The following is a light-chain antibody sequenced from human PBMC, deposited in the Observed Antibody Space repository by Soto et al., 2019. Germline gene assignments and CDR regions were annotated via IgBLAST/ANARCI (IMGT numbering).Light chain of an antibody. V-gene: IGLV2-14*01. Sequence: QSVVTQPDSVSGSPGQSITISCTGTGSDVGRYNYVSWYQQHPGKAPKLMIYEVTHRPAGVSNRFSGSKSGNTASLIMAGVQADDQADYYCSTFGGSGVFGTGTKLTVL. CDR3: STFGGSGV. CDR2: EVT. CDR1: GSDVGRYNY. J-gene: IGLJ1*01.